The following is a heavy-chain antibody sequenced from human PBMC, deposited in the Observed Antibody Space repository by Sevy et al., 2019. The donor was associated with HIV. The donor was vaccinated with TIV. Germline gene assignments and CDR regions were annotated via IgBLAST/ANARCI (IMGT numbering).Heavy chain of an antibody. D-gene: IGHD1-7*01. J-gene: IGHJ4*02. CDR3: ARDDGNYYFHY. CDR2: IKQDAGQK. V-gene: IGHV3-7*01. Sequence: LSLTCAASGFTFSKYWMGWVRQAPGKGLEWVANIKQDAGQKYYVDSVKGRFTSSRDNAKNSLYLQMNSLRAEDTAVYFWARDDGNYYFHYWGQGTLVTVSS. CDR1: GFTFSKYW.